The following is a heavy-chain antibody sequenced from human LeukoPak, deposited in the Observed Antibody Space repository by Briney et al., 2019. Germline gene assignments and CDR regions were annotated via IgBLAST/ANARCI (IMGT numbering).Heavy chain of an antibody. CDR3: ARDPTHRSDIVATNNWFDP. J-gene: IGHJ5*02. V-gene: IGHV1-2*06. D-gene: IGHD5-12*01. Sequence: GASVKVSCKASVYTFTGYYMHWVRQAPGQGLEWMGRINPNSCGTNYAQTFQGRVTTTRDTSISTAYMALSRLRSDDTAVYYCARDPTHRSDIVATNNWFDPWGQGTLVTVSS. CDR1: VYTFTGYY. CDR2: INPNSCGT.